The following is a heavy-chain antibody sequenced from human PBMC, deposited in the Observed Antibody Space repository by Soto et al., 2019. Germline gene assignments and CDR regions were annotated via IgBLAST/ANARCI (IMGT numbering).Heavy chain of an antibody. CDR3: ARQFTYGDYQY. J-gene: IGHJ4*02. D-gene: IGHD4-17*01. Sequence: QVQLVPSGAEAEKPGSSVKVSCKAAVGPFTTYPINWVRQAPGQGLEWMGGIIPMFGKTNYAQKFQGRVTITADEPTSTAYMELSSLRSEETAMYYCARQFTYGDYQYWGQGTLVTVSS. CDR2: IIPMFGKT. V-gene: IGHV1-69*01. CDR1: VGPFTTYP.